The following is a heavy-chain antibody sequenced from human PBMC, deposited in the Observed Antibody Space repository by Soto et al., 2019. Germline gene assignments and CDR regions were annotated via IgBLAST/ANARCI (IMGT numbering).Heavy chain of an antibody. CDR1: GFTLSNYN. Sequence: PGGSLRLCCAASGFTLSNYNMNWVRQAPGKGLEWVSSISGSSTSIYYADSVKGRFTISRDNAENSLYLQMNNLRAEDTAVYYCARDGVPGDYGSFSFDPWGQGTLVTAPQ. J-gene: IGHJ5*02. CDR3: ARDGVPGDYGSFSFDP. D-gene: IGHD4-17*01. V-gene: IGHV3-21*01. CDR2: ISGSSTSI.